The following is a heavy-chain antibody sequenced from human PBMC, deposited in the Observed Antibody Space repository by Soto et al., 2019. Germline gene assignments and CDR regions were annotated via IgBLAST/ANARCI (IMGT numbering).Heavy chain of an antibody. V-gene: IGHV1-46*01. CDR1: GYTFTRHY. J-gene: IGHJ5*02. D-gene: IGHD3-10*01. CDR2: IHPNGSPT. CDR3: ARDHSNQDSYWFPAP. Sequence: ASVKGACKTAGYTFTRHYVDCVRQTNRQGLEWMGVIHPNGSPTVYAQNFQGRLVLTTDTTTSTVYMELSMLRSDDTAVYYCARDHSNQDSYWFPAPLVQGSPVIGTS.